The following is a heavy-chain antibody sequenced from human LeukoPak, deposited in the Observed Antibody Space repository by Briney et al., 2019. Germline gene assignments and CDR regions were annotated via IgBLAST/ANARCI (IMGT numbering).Heavy chain of an antibody. CDR3: ATQRGSYLWGPDFDY. D-gene: IGHD3-16*01. J-gene: IGHJ4*02. CDR2: INPNSGDT. V-gene: IGHV1-2*02. Sequence: EASVKVSCKASGYTFTGYYMHWVRQAPGQGLEWMGWINPNSGDTKYAQKFQGRVTMTRDTSISTAYMELSRLRSDDTAVYYCATQRGSYLWGPDFDYWGQGTLVTVSS. CDR1: GYTFTGYY.